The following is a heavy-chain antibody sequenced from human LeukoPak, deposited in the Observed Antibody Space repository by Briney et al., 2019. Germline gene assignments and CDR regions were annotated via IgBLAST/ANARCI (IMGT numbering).Heavy chain of an antibody. V-gene: IGHV3-48*01. CDR3: SSYYEYALAY. Sequence: PGGALRLSCVACGFSFSRYIINWVRQAPGKGVEWVSYISGDGNAKHYTDSVKGRFPISRENAQKALYLQMYSSRAQGKAFSFCSSYYEYALAYWGQGTRVTVSS. CDR2: ISGDGNAK. D-gene: IGHD3-16*01. CDR1: GFSFSRYI. J-gene: IGHJ4*02.